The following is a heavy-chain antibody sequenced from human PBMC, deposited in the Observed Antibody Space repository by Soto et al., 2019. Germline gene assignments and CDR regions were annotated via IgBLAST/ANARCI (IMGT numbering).Heavy chain of an antibody. CDR3: AKDYEEGAAAIVLDY. J-gene: IGHJ4*02. CDR2: ISGSGGST. Sequence: GGSLRLSCAASGFTFSSYAMSWVRQAPGKGLEWVSAISGSGGSTYYADSVKGRFTISRDNSKNTLYLRMNSLRAEDTAVYYCAKDYEEGAAAIVLDYWGQGTLVTVSS. D-gene: IGHD2-2*01. CDR1: GFTFSSYA. V-gene: IGHV3-23*01.